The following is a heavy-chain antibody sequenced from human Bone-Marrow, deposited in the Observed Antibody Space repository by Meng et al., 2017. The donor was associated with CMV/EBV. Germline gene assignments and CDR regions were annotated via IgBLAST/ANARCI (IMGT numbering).Heavy chain of an antibody. CDR3: ARIPEDIVVVPAARAYYYYGMDF. CDR1: GFTFSSYS. J-gene: IGHJ6*02. Sequence: GESLKISCAASGFTFSSYSMNWVRQAPGKGLEWVSYISSSSSTIYYADSVKGRFTISRDNAKNSLYLQMNSLRAEDTAVYYCARIPEDIVVVPAARAYYYYGMDFWGQGTTVTVSS. CDR2: ISSSSSTI. V-gene: IGHV3-48*04. D-gene: IGHD2-2*01.